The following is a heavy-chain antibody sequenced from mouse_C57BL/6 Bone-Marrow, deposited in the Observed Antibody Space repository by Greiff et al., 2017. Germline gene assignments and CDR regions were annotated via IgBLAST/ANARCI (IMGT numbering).Heavy chain of an antibody. CDR2: ITHSGET. CDR1: GFPITSGYY. D-gene: IGHD2-4*01. J-gene: IGHJ1*03. Sequence: QVQLKESGPGLVKPSQSLFLTCSITGFPITSGYYWIWIRQSPGKPLEWMGYITHSGETFYNPSLQSPISITRETSKNQFFLQLNSVTTEDTAMYYCAGATYDYDGYFDVWGTGTTVTVSS. CDR3: AGATYDYDGYFDV. V-gene: IGHV12-3*01.